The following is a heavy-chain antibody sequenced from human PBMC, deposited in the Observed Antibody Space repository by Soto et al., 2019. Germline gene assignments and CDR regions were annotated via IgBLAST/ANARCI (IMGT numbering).Heavy chain of an antibody. CDR2: IIPLFGTA. CDR1: GGTFSSYA. V-gene: IGHV1-69*01. CDR3: ATRGMGYCSGGSCYRTYYYYYGMDV. D-gene: IGHD2-15*01. J-gene: IGHJ6*02. Sequence: QVQLVQSGAEVKKPGSSVKVSCKASGGTFSSYAISWVRQAPGQGLEWMGGIIPLFGTANYAQKFQGRVTITADESTSTAYMELSSLRSEDTAVYYCATRGMGYCSGGSCYRTYYYYYGMDVWGQGTTVTVSS.